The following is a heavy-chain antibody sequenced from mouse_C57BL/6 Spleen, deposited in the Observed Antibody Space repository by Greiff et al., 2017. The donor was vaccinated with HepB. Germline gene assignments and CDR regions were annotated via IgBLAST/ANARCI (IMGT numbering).Heavy chain of an antibody. Sequence: EVQLQQSGPVLVKPGASVKMSCKASGYTFTDYYMNWVKQSHGKSLEWIGVINPYNGGTSYNQKFKGKATLTVDKSSSTAYMELNSLTSEDSAVYYCARVHIHYGKGGYYFDYWGQGTTLTVSS. CDR3: ARVHIHYGKGGYYFDY. CDR2: INPYNGGT. CDR1: GYTFTDYY. J-gene: IGHJ2*01. V-gene: IGHV1-19*01. D-gene: IGHD2-1*01.